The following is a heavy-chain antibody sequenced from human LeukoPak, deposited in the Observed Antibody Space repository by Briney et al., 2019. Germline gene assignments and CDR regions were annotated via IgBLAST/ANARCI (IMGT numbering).Heavy chain of an antibody. V-gene: IGHV1-46*01. J-gene: IGHJ4*02. CDR3: ARGTMDSNSVDY. D-gene: IGHD4/OR15-4a*01. Sequence: ASVTVSCMASGYTFTSYYMHWVRQAPGQGLEWMGIINPSGGSTSYAQKFQGRGSMSRDTSTSTVYIELSSLRSEDTAVYYCARGTMDSNSVDYCGQGTLGTVSS. CDR1: GYTFTSYY. CDR2: INPSGGST.